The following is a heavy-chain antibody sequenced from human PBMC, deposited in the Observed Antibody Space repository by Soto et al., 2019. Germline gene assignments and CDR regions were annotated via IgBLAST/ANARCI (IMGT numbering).Heavy chain of an antibody. V-gene: IGHV3-23*01. J-gene: IGHJ4*02. CDR3: AKDPLRPYYFDY. CDR2: VSAGGDNT. CDR1: GFTFANYA. Sequence: GGSLRLSCTASGFTFANYAMHWVRQAPGKVLDWVSRVSAGGDNTDYADAAKGRFTISRDNSKNTLFLQMTSLRAEDTALYYCAKDPLRPYYFDYWGPGTMVTVSS. D-gene: IGHD4-17*01.